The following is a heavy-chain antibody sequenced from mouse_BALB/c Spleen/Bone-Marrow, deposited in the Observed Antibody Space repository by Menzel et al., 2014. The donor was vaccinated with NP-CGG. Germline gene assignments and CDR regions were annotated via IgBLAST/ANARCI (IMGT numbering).Heavy chain of an antibody. Sequence: QVQLQQSGAELMKPGASVKISCKATGYTFSSYWIDWVKQRPGHGLEWIGEILPGSGSTNYNEKFKGKATFTADTSSNTAYMQLSSLTSEDSAVYYCARRGWLLLYYFDYWGQGTTLTVSS. J-gene: IGHJ2*01. CDR2: ILPGSGST. V-gene: IGHV1-9*01. CDR3: ARRGWLLLYYFDY. CDR1: GYTFSSYW. D-gene: IGHD2-3*01.